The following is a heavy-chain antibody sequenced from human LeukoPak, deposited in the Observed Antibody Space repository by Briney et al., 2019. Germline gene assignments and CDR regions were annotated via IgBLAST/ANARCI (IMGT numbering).Heavy chain of an antibody. J-gene: IGHJ6*04. CDR2: IIPIFGTA. CDR1: GYTFTSYG. V-gene: IGHV1-69*13. D-gene: IGHD2-15*01. Sequence: ASVKVSCKASGYTFTSYGISWVRQAPGQGLEWMGGIIPIFGTANYAQKFQGRVTITADESTSTAYMELSSLRSEDTAVYYCASERLGYCSGGSCSKRAYGMDVWGKGTTVTVSS. CDR3: ASERLGYCSGGSCSKRAYGMDV.